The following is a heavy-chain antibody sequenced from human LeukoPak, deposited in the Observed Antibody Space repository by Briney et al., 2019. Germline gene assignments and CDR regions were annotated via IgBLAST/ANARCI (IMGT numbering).Heavy chain of an antibody. J-gene: IGHJ4*02. V-gene: IGHV3-11*01. CDR2: ISGSGATT. CDR3: GRDYDTLTGHRRPNGFFDF. CDR1: GFTFSDYY. D-gene: IGHD3-9*01. Sequence: GGSLRLSCTVSGFTFSDYYMTWIRHAPGRGLEWISYISGSGATTHYADSVDGRFTISRDNAKNSVYLQMNSLRAEDTAVYYCGRDYDTLTGHRRPNGFFDFLGQGTLVTVSS.